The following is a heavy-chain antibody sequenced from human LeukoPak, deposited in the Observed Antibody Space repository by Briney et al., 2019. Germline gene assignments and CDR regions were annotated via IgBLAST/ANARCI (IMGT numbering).Heavy chain of an antibody. CDR2: ISSSNNVI. CDR3: ARGDPIYDFWSGGDY. Sequence: PGGSLRLSCAASGFTFNSYAFNWVRQAPGKGLEWVSYISSSNNVIYYTDSVKGRFTISRDNARNLLSLQMNSLRAEDTAVYYCARGDPIYDFWSGGDYWGQGSLITVSS. D-gene: IGHD3-3*01. J-gene: IGHJ4*02. CDR1: GFTFNSYA. V-gene: IGHV3-48*01.